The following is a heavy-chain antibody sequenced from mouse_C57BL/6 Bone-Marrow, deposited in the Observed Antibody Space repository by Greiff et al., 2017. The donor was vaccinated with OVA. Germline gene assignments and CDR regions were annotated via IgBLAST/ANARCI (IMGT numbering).Heavy chain of an antibody. J-gene: IGHJ2*01. Sequence: VQLQQSGAELVRPAASVKLSCTASGFNIKDDYMHWVKERPEQGLEWIGWIDPENGDTEYASKFQGKATITADTSSKTVYLQLSSLTSEDTAVYYCTTYRYWGQGTTLTVSS. CDR3: TTYRY. CDR2: IDPENGDT. CDR1: GFNIKDDY. V-gene: IGHV14-4*01.